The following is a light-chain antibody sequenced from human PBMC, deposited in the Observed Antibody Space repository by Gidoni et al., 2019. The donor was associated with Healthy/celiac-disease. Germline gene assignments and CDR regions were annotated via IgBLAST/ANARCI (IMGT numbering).Light chain of an antibody. CDR3: QQSYSTPRT. CDR2: AAS. J-gene: IGKJ2*01. V-gene: IGKV1-39*01. Sequence: DIQMTQSPSSLSASVGDRVTITCRSRQSISSYLNWYQQKPGKAPKLLIDAASSLQSGGPSRFNGSGSGTDVTLTISSLQPEDVATYYCQQSYSTPRTFGQXTKLEIK. CDR1: QSISSY.